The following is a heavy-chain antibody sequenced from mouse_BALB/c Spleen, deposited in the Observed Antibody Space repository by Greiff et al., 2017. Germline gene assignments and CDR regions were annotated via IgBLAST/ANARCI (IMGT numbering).Heavy chain of an antibody. D-gene: IGHD5-1*01. Sequence: EVMLVESGGGLVQPGGSRKLSCAASGFTFSSFGMHWVRQAPEKGLEWVAYISSGSSTIYYADTVNGRFTISRDNPKNTLYLQMTSLRSEDTAMYYCARDLYAMDYWGQGTSVTVSS. CDR3: ARDLYAMDY. V-gene: IGHV5-17*02. CDR1: GFTFSSFG. CDR2: ISSGSSTI. J-gene: IGHJ4*01.